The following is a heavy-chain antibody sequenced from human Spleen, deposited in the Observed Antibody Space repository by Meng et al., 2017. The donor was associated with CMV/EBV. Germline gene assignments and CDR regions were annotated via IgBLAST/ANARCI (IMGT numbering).Heavy chain of an antibody. J-gene: IGHJ4*02. CDR3: ARGTTY. CDR1: GFTFSSYG. D-gene: IGHD1-1*01. V-gene: IGHV3-NL1*01. CDR2: IYSGGST. Sequence: SCAASGFTFSSYGMHWVRQAPGKGLEWVSVIYSGGSTYYADSVKGRFTISRDNSKNTLYLQMNSLRAEDTAVYYCARGTTYWGQGTLVTVSS.